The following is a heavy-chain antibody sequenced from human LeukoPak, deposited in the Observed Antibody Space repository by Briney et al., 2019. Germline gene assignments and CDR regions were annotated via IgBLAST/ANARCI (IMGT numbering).Heavy chain of an antibody. D-gene: IGHD3-22*01. Sequence: GGSLRLSCAASGFTFSSYSMSWVRQAPGKGLEWVANIKQDGSEKYYVDSVKGRFTISRDNAKNSLYLQMNSLRAEDTAVYYCAKPLSYDSSGFPDYWGQGTLVTVSS. V-gene: IGHV3-7*01. CDR1: GFTFSSYS. CDR3: AKPLSYDSSGFPDY. J-gene: IGHJ4*02. CDR2: IKQDGSEK.